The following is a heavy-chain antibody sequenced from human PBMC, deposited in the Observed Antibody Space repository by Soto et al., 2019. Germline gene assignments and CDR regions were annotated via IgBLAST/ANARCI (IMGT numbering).Heavy chain of an antibody. CDR2: INHSGST. D-gene: IGHD6-13*01. CDR1: GGSFSGYY. V-gene: IGHV4-34*01. Sequence: ETLSLTCAVYGGSFSGYYWSWIRQPPGKGLEWIGEINHSGSTNYNPSLKSRVTISVDTSKNQFSLKLSSVTAADTAVYYCARGRFIGSSSWYPNWFDPWGQGTLVTVSS. J-gene: IGHJ5*02. CDR3: ARGRFIGSSSWYPNWFDP.